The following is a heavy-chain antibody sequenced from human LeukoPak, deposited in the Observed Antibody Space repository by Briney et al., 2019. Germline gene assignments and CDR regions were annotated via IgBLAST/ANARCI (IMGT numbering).Heavy chain of an antibody. Sequence: PSETLSLTCTVSGGSISSGGYYWSWIRQPPGKGLEWIGYIYHSGSTYYNPSLKSRVTISVDRSKNQFSLKLSSVTAADTAVYYCARSGGTVTTNYWGQGTLVTVSS. V-gene: IGHV4-30-2*01. CDR1: GGSISSGGYY. J-gene: IGHJ4*02. CDR2: IYHSGST. CDR3: ARSGGTVTTNY. D-gene: IGHD4-17*01.